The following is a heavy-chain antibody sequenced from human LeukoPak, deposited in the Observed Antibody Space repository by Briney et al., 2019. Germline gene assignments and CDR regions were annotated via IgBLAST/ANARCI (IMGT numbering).Heavy chain of an antibody. CDR3: ARDPLSTNDFDI. CDR1: GASITNSY. CDR2: INYSGST. Sequence: PSETLSLTCTVSGASITNSYWNWLRQSPGKGLEWIGYINYSGSTNYNPSLKSRVTISVDTSKNQFSLKLSSVTAADTAVYFCARDPLSTNDFDIWGQGTMVTVSS. D-gene: IGHD1-1*01. J-gene: IGHJ3*02. V-gene: IGHV4-59*01.